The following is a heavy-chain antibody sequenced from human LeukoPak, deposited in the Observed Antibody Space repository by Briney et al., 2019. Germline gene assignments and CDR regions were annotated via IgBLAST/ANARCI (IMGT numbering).Heavy chain of an antibody. CDR2: IFNTGDT. J-gene: IGHJ4*02. D-gene: IGHD3-10*01. CDR3: ASRPADTTWYGVFDY. CDR1: GGSINSHY. Sequence: SETLSLTCSVSGGSINSHYWSWIRQPPGKRLEWIGYIFNTGDTNYNPSLASRVTMAVDTSTAQFFLRLRPVTAADTAIYYCASRPADTTWYGVFDYWSQGTLVTVSS. V-gene: IGHV4-59*11.